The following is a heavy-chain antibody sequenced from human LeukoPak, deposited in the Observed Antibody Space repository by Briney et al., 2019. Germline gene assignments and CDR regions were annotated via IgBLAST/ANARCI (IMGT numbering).Heavy chain of an antibody. J-gene: IGHJ4*02. D-gene: IGHD5-12*01. V-gene: IGHV4-34*01. Sequence: SSETLSLTCAVYGGSFSRYYWSWIRQPPGKGLEWIGEINHSGSTNYNPSLKSRSTISATTSKNRFSLKLSSVTAADTAVYCCARGLRVATNSWGQGTLVTVSS. CDR1: GGSFSRYY. CDR2: INHSGST. CDR3: ARGLRVATNS.